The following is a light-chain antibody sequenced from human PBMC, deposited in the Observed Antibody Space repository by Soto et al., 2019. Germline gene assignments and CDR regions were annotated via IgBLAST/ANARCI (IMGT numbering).Light chain of an antibody. V-gene: IGKV3-15*01. J-gene: IGKJ1*01. CDR3: QQYNNWPPWT. CDR2: GAS. Sequence: EIVLTQSPVTLSLSPGERATLSCRASQSVSSSYLAWYQQKPGQAPRLLIYGASTRATGIPARFSGSGSGTEFTLTISSLQSEDFAVYYCQQYNNWPPWTFGQGTKVDIK. CDR1: QSVSSSY.